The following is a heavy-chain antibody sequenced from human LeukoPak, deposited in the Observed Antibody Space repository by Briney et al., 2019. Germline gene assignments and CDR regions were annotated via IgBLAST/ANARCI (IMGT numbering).Heavy chain of an antibody. J-gene: IGHJ4*02. D-gene: IGHD6-13*01. CDR2: MNPNTGNT. Sequence: SVKVSCKASGYTFTSYDINWVRQATGQGLEWMGWMNPNTGNTGYAQKFQGRVTMTRDTSISTAYMELSSLRSDDRAVYYCAKSGYSSSWYNYWGQGTLVTVSS. CDR3: AKSGYSSSWYNY. CDR1: GYTFTSYD. V-gene: IGHV1-8*01.